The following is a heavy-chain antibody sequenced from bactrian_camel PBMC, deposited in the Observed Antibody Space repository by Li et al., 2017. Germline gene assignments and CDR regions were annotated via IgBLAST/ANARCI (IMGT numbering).Heavy chain of an antibody. CDR1: GYTYRSTC. CDR2: IARDGGTT. V-gene: IGHV3S1*01. CDR3: AADVGDVVFDSRARKSFGY. Sequence: HVQLVESGEGSVQAGGSLTLSCAASGYTYRSTCMAWFRQAPGKGLEWVSSIARDGGTTYYADAKKGRFTISRDNAKDTMYLQLNGLKSEDTALYYCAADVGDVVFDSRARKSFGYWGQGTQVTVS. J-gene: IGHJ6*01.